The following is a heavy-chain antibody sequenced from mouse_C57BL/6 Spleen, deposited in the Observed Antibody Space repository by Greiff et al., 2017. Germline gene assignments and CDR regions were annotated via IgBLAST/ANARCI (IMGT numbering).Heavy chain of an antibody. D-gene: IGHD2-3*01. Sequence: EVKLVESGGGLVKPGGSLKLSCAASGFTFSDYGMHWVRQAPEKGLEWVAYISSGSSTIYYADTVKGRFTISRDNAKNNLFLQMTSLRSEDTAMYYCARFDGYFFDYWGQGTTLTVSS. J-gene: IGHJ2*01. V-gene: IGHV5-17*01. CDR2: ISSGSSTI. CDR3: ARFDGYFFDY. CDR1: GFTFSDYG.